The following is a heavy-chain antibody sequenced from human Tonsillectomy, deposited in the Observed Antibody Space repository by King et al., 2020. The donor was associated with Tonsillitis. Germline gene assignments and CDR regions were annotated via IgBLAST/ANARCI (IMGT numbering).Heavy chain of an antibody. Sequence: DVQLVESGGGLVKPGGSLRLSCAASGFTFINYTMNWVRQAPGKGLEWVSSISSSTTYIYYADSVKGRFTISRDNAKNSLYLQMNSLRAEDTAVYYCAGANYYDSSGYRWWGQGTLVTVSS. CDR1: GFTFINYT. D-gene: IGHD3-22*01. V-gene: IGHV3-21*01. J-gene: IGHJ4*02. CDR3: AGANYYDSSGYRW. CDR2: ISSSTTYI.